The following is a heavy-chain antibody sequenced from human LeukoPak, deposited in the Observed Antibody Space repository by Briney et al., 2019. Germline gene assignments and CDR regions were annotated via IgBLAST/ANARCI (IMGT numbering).Heavy chain of an antibody. J-gene: IGHJ4*02. CDR3: ARVPYYGGKHFDY. Sequence: GGSLRLSCAASGFTFSSYSMNWVRQAPGKGLEWVSSISSSSSYIYYADSVKGRFTISRDNARNSLYLQMNSLRAEDTAVYYCARVPYYGGKHFDYWGQGTLVTVSS. CDR1: GFTFSSYS. D-gene: IGHD4-23*01. V-gene: IGHV3-21*01. CDR2: ISSSSSYI.